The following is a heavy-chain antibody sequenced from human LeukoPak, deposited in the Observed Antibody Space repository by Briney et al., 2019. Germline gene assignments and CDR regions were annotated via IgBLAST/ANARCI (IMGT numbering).Heavy chain of an antibody. CDR1: GGSISSYY. CDR3: ARGSRLRYFDWLPGWFDP. D-gene: IGHD3-9*01. Sequence: SETLSLTCTVSGGSISSYYWSWIRQPPGKGLEWIGYIYYSGSTNYNPSLKSRVTISVDTSKNQFSLKLSSVTAADTAVYYCARGSRLRYFDWLPGWFDPWGQGTLVTVSS. J-gene: IGHJ5*02. V-gene: IGHV4-59*08. CDR2: IYYSGST.